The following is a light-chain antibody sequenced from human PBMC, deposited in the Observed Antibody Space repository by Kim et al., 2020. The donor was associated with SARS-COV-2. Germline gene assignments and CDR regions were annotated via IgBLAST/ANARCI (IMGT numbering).Light chain of an antibody. CDR2: DAS. J-gene: IGKJ4*01. V-gene: IGKV3-11*01. CDR1: QSVNNF. CDR3: QQRSKYPLT. Sequence: PGERATLSCRASQSVNNFLTWYQQTPGQAPRLVIYDASTRATGIPARFSGSGSGTDFTLTISSLEPEDFAVYYCQQRSKYPLTFGGGTKVDIK.